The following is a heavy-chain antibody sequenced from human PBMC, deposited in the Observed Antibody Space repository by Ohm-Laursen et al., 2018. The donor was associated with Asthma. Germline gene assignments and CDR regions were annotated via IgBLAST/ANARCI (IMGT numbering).Heavy chain of an antibody. D-gene: IGHD4-17*01. Sequence: SLRLSCSASGFIFDDYAMHWVRQVQGKGLEWVSGISWNSGTIVQADSVKGRFTISRDNAKNSLYLQMNSLRAEDTALYYCARDSQAMVTTEGLYFGMDVWGQGTTVTVSS. V-gene: IGHV3-9*01. J-gene: IGHJ6*02. CDR1: GFIFDDYA. CDR2: ISWNSGTI. CDR3: ARDSQAMVTTEGLYFGMDV.